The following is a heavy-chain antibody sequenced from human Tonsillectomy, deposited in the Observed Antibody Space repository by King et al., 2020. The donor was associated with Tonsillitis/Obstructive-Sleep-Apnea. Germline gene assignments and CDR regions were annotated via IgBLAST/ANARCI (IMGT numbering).Heavy chain of an antibody. Sequence: VQLVESGAEVKKTGSSVKVSCKASGGTFSSYAISWVRQAPGQGLEWMGRVIPTLGIGKYAQKFQGRVTSSADKSTTTAYMELSSLRSEDTAVYYGGIEGTGRGRWGYNWFDSWGQGSLVTVSS. D-gene: IGHD1-1*01. CDR3: GIEGTGRGRWGYNWFDS. V-gene: IGHV1-69*09. CDR2: VIPTLGIG. J-gene: IGHJ5*01. CDR1: GGTFSSYA.